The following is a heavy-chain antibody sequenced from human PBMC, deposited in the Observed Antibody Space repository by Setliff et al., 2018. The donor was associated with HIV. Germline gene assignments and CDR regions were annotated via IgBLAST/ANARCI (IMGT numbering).Heavy chain of an antibody. CDR3: ARHRSYGDYDPNWFDP. CDR1: GGSLSTSSFY. D-gene: IGHD4-17*01. Sequence: ETLSLTCTVSGGSLSTSSFYWGWIRQPPGKRLQWIGSIYFSGSTYYNPSLKSRVTISVDTSKNQFSLKLRSVTAADTGIYYCARHRSYGDYDPNWFDPWGQGTLVTVSS. CDR2: IYFSGST. J-gene: IGHJ5*02. V-gene: IGHV4-39*01.